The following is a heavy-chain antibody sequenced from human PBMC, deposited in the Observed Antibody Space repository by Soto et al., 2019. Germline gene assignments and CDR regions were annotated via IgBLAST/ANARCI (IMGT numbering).Heavy chain of an antibody. D-gene: IGHD5-12*01. CDR3: GRARGDAHKWFDP. CDR2: TYYRSNWYN. Sequence: QTLSLTCAISGDSVSINSAAWNCIRQSPSIGLEWLVRTYYRSNWYNDYAVSVKSLITINPDTSNNQFSLHLNSWTPEDTAVYSCGRARGDAHKWFDPWGQGTLVTVSS. J-gene: IGHJ5*02. CDR1: GDSVSINSAA. V-gene: IGHV6-1*01.